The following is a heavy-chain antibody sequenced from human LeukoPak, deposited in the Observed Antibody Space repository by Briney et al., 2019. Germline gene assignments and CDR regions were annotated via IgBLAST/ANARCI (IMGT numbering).Heavy chain of an antibody. D-gene: IGHD3-22*01. CDR1: GFSISHGYY. Sequence: SETLSLTCTVSGFSISHGYYWGWVRQSPGKGLEWIGSIYYSGSTYYNPSLKSRVTISVDTSKNQFSLKLSSVTAADTAVYYCARDPYDSSGYFDAFDIWGQGTMVTVSS. V-gene: IGHV4-38-2*02. CDR3: ARDPYDSSGYFDAFDI. CDR2: IYYSGST. J-gene: IGHJ3*02.